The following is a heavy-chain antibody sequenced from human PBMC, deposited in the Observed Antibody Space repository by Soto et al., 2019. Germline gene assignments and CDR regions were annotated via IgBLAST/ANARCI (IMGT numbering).Heavy chain of an antibody. J-gene: IGHJ4*02. V-gene: IGHV4-39*01. Sequence: SETLSLTCTVSGGSISSSSYYWGWIRQPPGKGLEWIGSIYYSGSTYYNPSLKSRVTISVDTSKNQFSLKLSSVTAADTAVYYCARHQLFDPQKNYFDYWGQGTLVTVSS. CDR3: ARHQLFDPQKNYFDY. CDR1: GGSISSSSYY. CDR2: IYYSGST. D-gene: IGHD1-1*01.